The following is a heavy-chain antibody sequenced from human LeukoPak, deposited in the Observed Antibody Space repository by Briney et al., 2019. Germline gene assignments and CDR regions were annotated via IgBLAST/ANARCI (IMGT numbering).Heavy chain of an antibody. CDR1: GGSISSGGYS. D-gene: IGHD7-27*01. J-gene: IGHJ6*02. CDR3: ARDPLGLDYYYYYGMDV. Sequence: SETLSLTCAVSGGSISSGGYSWSWIRQPPGKGLEWIGYIYYSGSTNYNPSLKSRVTISVDTSKNQFSLKLSSVTAADTAVYYCARDPLGLDYYYYYGMDVWGQGTTVTVSS. CDR2: IYYSGST. V-gene: IGHV4-61*08.